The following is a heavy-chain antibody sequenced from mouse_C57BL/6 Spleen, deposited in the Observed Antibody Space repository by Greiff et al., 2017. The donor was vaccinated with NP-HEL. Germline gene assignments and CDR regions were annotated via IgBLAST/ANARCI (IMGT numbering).Heavy chain of an antibody. D-gene: IGHD1-1*01. CDR3: ARGYYGRRYFDG. CDR2: IYPGDGDT. J-gene: IGHJ2*01. V-gene: IGHV1-82*01. CDR1: GYAFSSSW. Sequence: VQLQESGPELVKPGASVKIPCKASGYAFSSSWMNWVKPRPGKGLEWIGRIYPGDGDTNYNGKFKGKATLTADKSSSTAYMQLSSLTSEDSAVYFCARGYYGRRYFDGWGQGTTLTVSS.